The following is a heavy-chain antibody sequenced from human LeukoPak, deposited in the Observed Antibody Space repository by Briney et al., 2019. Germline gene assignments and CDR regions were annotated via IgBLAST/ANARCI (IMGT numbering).Heavy chain of an antibody. CDR3: ARDPVRGNWFDP. CDR2: INSDGSST. D-gene: IGHD3-10*01. CDR1: GFTFSTYT. J-gene: IGHJ5*02. V-gene: IGHV3-74*01. Sequence: GGSLRLSCAASGFTFSTYTMNWVRQAPGKGLVWVSRINSDGSSTSYADSVKGRFTISRDNAKNTLYLQMNSLRAEDTAVYYCARDPVRGNWFDPWGQGTLVTVSS.